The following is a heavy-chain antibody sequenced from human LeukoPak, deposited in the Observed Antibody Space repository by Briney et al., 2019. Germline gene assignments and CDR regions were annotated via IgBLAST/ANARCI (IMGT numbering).Heavy chain of an antibody. CDR3: ARSRVIGASPYYCDY. J-gene: IGHJ4*02. Sequence: SETLSLTCTVSGAPLSSYYWSWIRQSPGKGREWIGYIYYDGSTNYNPSLQSRVTISVDTSKNQFSVKLKSVTAADTAVYYCARSRVIGASPYYCDYWGQGTLVTVSS. V-gene: IGHV4-59*01. CDR1: GAPLSSYY. CDR2: IYYDGST. D-gene: IGHD2-21*01.